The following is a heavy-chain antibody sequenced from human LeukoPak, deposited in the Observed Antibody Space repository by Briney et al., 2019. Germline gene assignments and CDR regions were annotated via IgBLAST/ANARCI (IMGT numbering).Heavy chain of an antibody. CDR1: EFTFRSYG. CDR2: IRYDGSNK. V-gene: IGHV3-30*02. Sequence: GGSLRLSCAASEFTFRSYGMHWVRQAPGKGLDWVAFIRYDGSNKYYADSVKGRFTISRDNSKNTLYLQMNSLRAEDTAVYYCAKDLLLWFGETYEVDAFDIWDQGTMVTVSS. D-gene: IGHD3-10*01. J-gene: IGHJ3*02. CDR3: AKDLLLWFGETYEVDAFDI.